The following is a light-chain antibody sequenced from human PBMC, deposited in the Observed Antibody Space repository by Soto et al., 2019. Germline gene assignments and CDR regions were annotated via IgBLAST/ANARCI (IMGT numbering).Light chain of an antibody. Sequence: EIVMTHSAATLSVSTRDRATLSSSASQNILSRLAWYQHKPGQVPRVLIYDTSIRAAGVPARFSGSGSGTDFTLTISSLQSDDSAVYYCQQYYTWRSITFGQGTRLEI. CDR3: QQYYTWRSIT. J-gene: IGKJ5*01. V-gene: IGKV3-15*01. CDR2: DTS. CDR1: QNILSR.